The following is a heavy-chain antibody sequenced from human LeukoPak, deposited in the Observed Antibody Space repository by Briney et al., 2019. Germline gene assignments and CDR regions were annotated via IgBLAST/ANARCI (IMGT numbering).Heavy chain of an antibody. D-gene: IGHD3-10*01. V-gene: IGHV4-34*01. CDR2: INHSGST. J-gene: IGHJ4*02. CDR1: GGSFSGYY. CDR3: ARGGSYGSGSYYRSRRPYLDY. Sequence: SETLSLTCAVYGGSFSGYYWSWIRQPPGKGLEWIGEINHSGSTNYNPSLKSRVTISVDTSKNQFSLKLSSVTAADTAVYYCARGGSYGSGSYYRSRRPYLDYWGQGTLVTVSS.